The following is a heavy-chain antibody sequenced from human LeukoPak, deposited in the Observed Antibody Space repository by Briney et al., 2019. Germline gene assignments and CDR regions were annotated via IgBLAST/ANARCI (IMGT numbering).Heavy chain of an antibody. D-gene: IGHD6-19*01. V-gene: IGHV4-59*01. CDR3: ARFKRAGGWSYFDY. CDR1: GGSISSYY. CDR2: IHYSGST. J-gene: IGHJ4*02. Sequence: SETLSLTCTVSGGSISSYYWSWIRQSPGKGLEWIGNIHYSGSTNQNLSLKSRVTISVDTSKNQFSLKLSSVTAADTAVYYCARFKRAGGWSYFDYWGQGTLVTVSS.